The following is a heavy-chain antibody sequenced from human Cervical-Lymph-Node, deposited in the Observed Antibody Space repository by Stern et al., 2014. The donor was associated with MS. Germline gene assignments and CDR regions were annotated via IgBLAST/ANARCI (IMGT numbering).Heavy chain of an antibody. CDR3: ATDYNY. J-gene: IGHJ4*02. CDR1: GSTLTDFF. Sequence: AQLVESGAEVKKPGASVKVSCKVSGSTLTDFFMHRVRQPPGKGLEWRGGFDPEDGESIYAQKFQGRVTMTEDTSTDTAYMELSSLRSDDTAVYYCATDYNYWGQGTLVTVSS. V-gene: IGHV1-24*01. CDR2: FDPEDGES. D-gene: IGHD3-10*01.